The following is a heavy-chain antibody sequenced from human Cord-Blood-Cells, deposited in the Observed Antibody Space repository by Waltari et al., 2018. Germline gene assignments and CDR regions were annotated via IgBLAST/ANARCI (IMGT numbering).Heavy chain of an antibody. J-gene: IGHJ6*02. CDR3: ARDGSRYYYYGMDV. V-gene: IGHV4-4*07. CDR1: GGSISSYY. Sequence: QVQLQESGPGLVKPSETLSLTCTVSGGSISSYYWSWIRQPAGKGLAGIGRIYPSGSTNYNPALKSRVTMSVDTSKNQFSLKLSSVTAADTAVYYCARDGSRYYYYGMDVWGQGTTVTVSS. CDR2: IYPSGST.